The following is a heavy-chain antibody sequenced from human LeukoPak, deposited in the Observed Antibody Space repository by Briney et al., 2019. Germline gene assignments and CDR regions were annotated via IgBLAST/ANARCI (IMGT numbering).Heavy chain of an antibody. D-gene: IGHD6-19*01. J-gene: IGHJ6*03. CDR1: GFTFSSYS. CDR2: ISSSSSYI. CDR3: ARDEGYSSGWYTYYYYYRDD. V-gene: IGHV3-21*01. Sequence: GGSLRLSCAASGFTFSSYSMNWVRQAPGKGLEWVSSISSSSSYIYYADSVKGRFTISRDNAKNSLYLKMNSLRAEDTAVYYCARDEGYSSGWYTYYYYYRDDWGKGTTVTISS.